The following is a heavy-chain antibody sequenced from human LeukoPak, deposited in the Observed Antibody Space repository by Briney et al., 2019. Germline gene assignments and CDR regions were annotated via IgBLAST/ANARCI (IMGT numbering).Heavy chain of an antibody. CDR3: ARQGYGSYYYYGMDV. CDR1: GGSISSSNYY. J-gene: IGHJ6*02. D-gene: IGHD2-15*01. CDR2: IYYSGST. Sequence: SETLSLTCTVSGGSISSSNYYWGWIRQPPEKGLEWIGSIYYSGSTYYNPSLKSRVTISVDTSKNQFSLKLSSVTAADTAVYYCARQGYGSYYYYGMDVWGQGTTVTVSS. V-gene: IGHV4-39*01.